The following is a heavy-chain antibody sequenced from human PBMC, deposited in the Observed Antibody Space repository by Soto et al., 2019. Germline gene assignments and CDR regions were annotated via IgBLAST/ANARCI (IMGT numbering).Heavy chain of an antibody. Sequence: EVQLLESGGGLVRPGASLRLSCAASGFKFNKYAMSWVRQAPGEGLEWVSGISCCGGTASYADSVKGRFTIARDDSKNTLYLHMNSLRVEDTAEYYCAKADGEQWLLPHLENWGRGTLVTVS. J-gene: IGHJ4*02. CDR1: GFKFNKYA. D-gene: IGHD6-19*01. V-gene: IGHV3-23*01. CDR2: ISCCGGTA. CDR3: AKADGEQWLLPHLEN.